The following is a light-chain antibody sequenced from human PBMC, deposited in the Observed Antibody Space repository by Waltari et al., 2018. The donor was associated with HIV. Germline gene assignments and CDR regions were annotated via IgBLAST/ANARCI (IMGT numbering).Light chain of an antibody. V-gene: IGKV3-15*01. CDR3: QQYNNWPPYT. CDR2: GAS. Sequence: ELVMTQSPATLSVSPGERATLSCRASQRVSSNLAWYQQKPGQAPRLLIYGASTRATGIPARFSGSGSGTDFTLTISSLQSEDFAVYYCQQYNNWPPYTFGQGTKLEIK. J-gene: IGKJ2*01. CDR1: QRVSSN.